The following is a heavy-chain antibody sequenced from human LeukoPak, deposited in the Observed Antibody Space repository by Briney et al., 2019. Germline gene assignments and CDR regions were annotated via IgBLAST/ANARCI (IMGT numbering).Heavy chain of an antibody. CDR2: IYAPGST. J-gene: IGHJ4*02. Sequence: SETLSLTCSVSGESTTSYYWSWIRQSAGKGLEWIGRIYAPGSTNYNPSLKSRVTMSIDTSKNQFSLKLSSVTAADTTVYYCFLGSSLNFDYWGQGTLVTVSS. CDR3: FLGSSLNFDY. D-gene: IGHD6-13*01. CDR1: GESTTSYY. V-gene: IGHV4-4*07.